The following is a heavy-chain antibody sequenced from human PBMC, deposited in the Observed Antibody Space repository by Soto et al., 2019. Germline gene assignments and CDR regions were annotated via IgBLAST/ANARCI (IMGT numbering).Heavy chain of an antibody. D-gene: IGHD5-18*01. V-gene: IGHV3-30-3*01. Sequence: PGGSLRLSCVSSGFTFISYAMHWVRQTPGKGLEWVAVISYDGSNKYYADSVKGRFTISRDNSKNTLYLQMNSLRAEDTAVYYCAREGPAPPTRGIQLWAPFFDYWGQGTLVTVSS. J-gene: IGHJ4*02. CDR1: GFTFISYA. CDR2: ISYDGSNK. CDR3: AREGPAPPTRGIQLWAPFFDY.